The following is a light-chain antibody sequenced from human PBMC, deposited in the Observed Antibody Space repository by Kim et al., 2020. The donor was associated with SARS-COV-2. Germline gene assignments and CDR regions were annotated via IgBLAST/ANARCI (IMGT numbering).Light chain of an antibody. Sequence: QRVTSSCSGSSSNIGSNYVYWYQQLPGTAPKLLIYRNNQRPSGVPDRFSGSKSGTSASLAISGLRSEDEADYYCAAWDDSLSGRYVFGTGTKVTVL. J-gene: IGLJ1*01. CDR2: RNN. CDR3: AAWDDSLSGRYV. V-gene: IGLV1-47*01. CDR1: SSNIGSNY.